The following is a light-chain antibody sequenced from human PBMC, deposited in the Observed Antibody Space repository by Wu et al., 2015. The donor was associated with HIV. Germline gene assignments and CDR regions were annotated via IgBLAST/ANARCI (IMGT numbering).Light chain of an antibody. Sequence: DIQLTQSPSFLSASVGDRVTITCRASQSISSWLVWYQQKPGKAPKVLIYKASSLESGVPSRFSGSGSGTEFTLTISSLQPDDFATYFCQQYNGYPWTFGPGTKVEIK. CDR2: KAS. CDR1: QSISSW. V-gene: IGKV1-5*03. CDR3: QQYNGYPWT. J-gene: IGKJ1*01.